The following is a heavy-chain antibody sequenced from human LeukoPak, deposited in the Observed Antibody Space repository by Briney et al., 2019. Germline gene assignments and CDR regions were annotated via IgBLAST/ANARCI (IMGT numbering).Heavy chain of an antibody. V-gene: IGHV3-21*01. CDR2: ISSSSSYI. D-gene: IGHD2-21*02. CDR1: GFTFSSYS. CDR3: ARVRDKHIVVVTAIDY. Sequence: PGGSLRLSCAASGFTFSSYSMNWVRQAPGKGLEWVSSISSSSSYIYYADSVKGRFTISRDNAKNSLYLQMNSPRAEDTAVYYCARVRDKHIVVVTAIDYWGQGTLVTVSS. J-gene: IGHJ4*02.